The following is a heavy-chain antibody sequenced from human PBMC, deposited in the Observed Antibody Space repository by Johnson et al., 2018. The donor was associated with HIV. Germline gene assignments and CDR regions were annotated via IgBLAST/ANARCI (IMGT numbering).Heavy chain of an antibody. D-gene: IGHD3-3*01. V-gene: IGHV3-66*01. CDR2: IYSGGST. CDR3: ARDVVGVRRGYLAAFDI. J-gene: IGHJ3*02. Sequence: VQLVESGGGLVQPGGSLRLSCAASGFTVSSNYMSWVRQAPGKGLEWVSVIYSGGSTYYADSVKGRFTISRDNSKNTLYLQMNSLRAEDTAVYYCARDVVGVRRGYLAAFDIWGQGTMVTVSS. CDR1: GFTVSSNY.